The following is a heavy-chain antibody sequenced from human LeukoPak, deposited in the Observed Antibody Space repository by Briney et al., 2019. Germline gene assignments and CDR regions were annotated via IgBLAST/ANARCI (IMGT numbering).Heavy chain of an antibody. V-gene: IGHV4-59*11. CDR3: ARSSRITIFGVVTSARYYYMDV. Sequence: PSETLSLTCTVSGGSISSHYWSWIRQAPGKGLEWIGYIYYSGSTNYNPSLKSRVTISVDTSKNQFSLKLSSVTAADTAVYYCARSSRITIFGVVTSARYYYMDVWGKGTTVTVSS. CDR2: IYYSGST. D-gene: IGHD3-3*01. CDR1: GGSISSHY. J-gene: IGHJ6*03.